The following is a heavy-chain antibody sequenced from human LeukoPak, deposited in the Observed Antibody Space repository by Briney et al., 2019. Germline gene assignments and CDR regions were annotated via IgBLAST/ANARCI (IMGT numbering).Heavy chain of an antibody. CDR1: GFRFDDYA. D-gene: IGHD3-22*01. J-gene: IGHJ4*02. Sequence: PGGSLRLSCAASGFRFDDYAMHWVRQAPGKGLEWVSLITGDGGRTYYGDSVKGRFTISRDNSKNSLYLQMNSLRTEDTAFYYCAKDTSDGLSLGTYYYDGNGRDFWGQGTLVTVSS. CDR3: AKDTSDGLSLGTYYYDGNGRDF. CDR2: ITGDGGRT. V-gene: IGHV3-43*02.